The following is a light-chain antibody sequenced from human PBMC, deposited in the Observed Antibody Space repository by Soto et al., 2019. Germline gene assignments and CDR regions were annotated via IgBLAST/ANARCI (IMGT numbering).Light chain of an antibody. CDR1: QGISEY. J-gene: IGKJ1*01. V-gene: IGKV1-27*01. Sequence: DIQMAQSPSSLSASIGDRVTITCRASQGISEYLAWYQQGPGNAPNLLIYGASILQSGVPSRFSGSGSGTHFTLTISSLQPEDVATYYCHSYNTMSRTFGQGTTVEIK. CDR2: GAS. CDR3: HSYNTMSRT.